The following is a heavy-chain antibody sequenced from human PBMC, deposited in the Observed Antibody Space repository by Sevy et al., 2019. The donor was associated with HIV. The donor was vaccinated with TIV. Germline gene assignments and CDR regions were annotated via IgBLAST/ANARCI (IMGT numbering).Heavy chain of an antibody. CDR3: ARHAYSSRFGTYSMDV. J-gene: IGHJ6*02. CDR2: VYYSGST. CDR1: GGSISSSSYY. V-gene: IGHV4-39*01. Sequence: SETLSLTCTASGGSISSSSYYWGWIRQPPGKGLEWIGSVYYSGSTYYNPSLKSRVTISVDTSKNQFSLKVSSVTASDTAVYYCARHAYSSRFGTYSMDVWGQGTTVTVSS. D-gene: IGHD6-13*01.